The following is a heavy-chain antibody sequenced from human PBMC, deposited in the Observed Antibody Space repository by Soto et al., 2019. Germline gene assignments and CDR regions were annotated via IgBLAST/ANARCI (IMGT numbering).Heavy chain of an antibody. CDR3: ARDTIRIFGVVSSSGNQEY. V-gene: IGHV1-2*02. D-gene: IGHD3-3*01. CDR2: INPNSGGT. CDR1: GYTFTGYY. J-gene: IGHJ4*02. Sequence: ASVNVSCKASGYTFTGYYMHWVRQAPGQGLEWMGWINPNSGGTNYAQKFQGRVTMTRDTSISTAYMELSRLRSDDTAVYYCARDTIRIFGVVSSSGNQEYWGQGTLVTVSS.